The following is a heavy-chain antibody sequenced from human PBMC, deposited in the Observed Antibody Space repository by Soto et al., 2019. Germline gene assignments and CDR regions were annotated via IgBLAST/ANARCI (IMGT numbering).Heavy chain of an antibody. CDR1: GFTFSNYN. CDR3: VRPIDY. Sequence: GSLRLSCSASGFTFSNYNMHWVRQAPGKGLKYVSAISSNGGSTYYADSVKGRFTISRDNSKNTLYLQMSSLRAEDTAVYYCVRPIDYWGQGTLVTVSS. V-gene: IGHV3-64D*06. CDR2: ISSNGGST. J-gene: IGHJ4*02.